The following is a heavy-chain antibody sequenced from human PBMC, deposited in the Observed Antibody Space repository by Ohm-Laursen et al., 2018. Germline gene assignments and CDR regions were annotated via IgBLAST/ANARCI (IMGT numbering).Heavy chain of an antibody. Sequence: VKISCKASGYTFTNYGISWVRQAPGQGLEWMGGIIPIFGTANYAQKFQGRVTITADKSTSTAYMELSSLRSEDTAVYYCARGTSEEYYFDYWGQGTLVTVSS. D-gene: IGHD1-7*01. CDR2: IIPIFGTA. V-gene: IGHV1-69*13. CDR3: ARGTSEEYYFDY. J-gene: IGHJ4*02. CDR1: GYTFTNYG.